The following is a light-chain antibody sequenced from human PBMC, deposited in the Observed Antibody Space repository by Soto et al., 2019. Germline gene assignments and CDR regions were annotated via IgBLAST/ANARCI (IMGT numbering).Light chain of an antibody. CDR1: SSDVGNYNY. CDR2: DVS. Sequence: QSVLTQPASLSGSPGQSITISCTGTSSDVGNYNYVSWHQHHPGKAPKLMINDVSNRPSGVSSRFSGFKSGNTASLTSSGLQAEDEADYYCSSYTSSDTYVFGTGTKLTVL. V-gene: IGLV2-14*03. J-gene: IGLJ1*01. CDR3: SSYTSSDTYV.